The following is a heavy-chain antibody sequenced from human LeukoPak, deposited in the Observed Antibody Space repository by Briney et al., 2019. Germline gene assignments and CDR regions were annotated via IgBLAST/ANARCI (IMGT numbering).Heavy chain of an antibody. D-gene: IGHD6-19*01. J-gene: IGHJ5*02. CDR3: ARVYSSAWYYWFDP. CDR1: GGSISRYY. Sequence: SETLSLTCTVSGGSISRYYWSWIRQPPAKGLEWIGYIFYSGNTNYNPSLKSRVTISVDTSKNQFSLKLSSVTAADTAVYYCARVYSSAWYYWFDPWGQGTLVTVSS. V-gene: IGHV4-59*08. CDR2: IFYSGNT.